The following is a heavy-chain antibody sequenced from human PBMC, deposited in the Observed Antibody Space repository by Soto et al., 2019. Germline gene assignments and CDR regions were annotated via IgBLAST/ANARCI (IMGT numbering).Heavy chain of an antibody. V-gene: IGHV4-30-2*01. D-gene: IGHD7-27*01. CDR3: ARVPGP. J-gene: IGHJ5*02. CDR2: IYHSGST. Sequence: TLSLTCAVSGGSIRSGGYSLSWIRQPPGKGLEWIGYIYHSGSTYYNPSLKSRVTISVDRSKNQFSLKLSSVTAADTAVYYCARVPGPWGQGTLVTVSS. CDR1: GGSIRSGGYS.